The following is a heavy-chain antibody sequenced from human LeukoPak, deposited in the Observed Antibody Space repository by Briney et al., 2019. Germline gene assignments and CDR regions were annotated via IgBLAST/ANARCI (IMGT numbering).Heavy chain of an antibody. CDR2: IYHSGST. V-gene: IGHV4-38-2*02. Sequence: PSETLSLTCTVSGYSISSGYYWGWIRQPPGKGLEWIGSIYHSGSTYYNPSLKSRVTISVDTSKNQFSLKLSSVTAADTAVYYCAKDSSVYHYDSRNLDYWGQGTLVTVSS. CDR3: AKDSSVYHYDSRNLDY. CDR1: GYSISSGYY. J-gene: IGHJ4*02. D-gene: IGHD3-22*01.